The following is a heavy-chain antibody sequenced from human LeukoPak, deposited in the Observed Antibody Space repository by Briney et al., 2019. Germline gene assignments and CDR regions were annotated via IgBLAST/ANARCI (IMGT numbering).Heavy chain of an antibody. J-gene: IGHJ4*02. V-gene: IGHV3-66*01. D-gene: IGHD5-18*01. CDR2: IYSGGST. Sequence: GGSLRLSCAASGFTVSSNYMSWVRQAPGKGLEWVSVIYSGGSTYYADSVKGRFTISRDNSKNTLSLQMNSLRAEDTAVYYCAKAQGYSYGDYWGQGTLVTVSS. CDR1: GFTVSSNY. CDR3: AKAQGYSYGDY.